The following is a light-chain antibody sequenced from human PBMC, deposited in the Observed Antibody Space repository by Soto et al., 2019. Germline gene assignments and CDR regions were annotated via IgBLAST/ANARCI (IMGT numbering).Light chain of an antibody. CDR1: SSDVGGYNY. V-gene: IGLV2-8*01. CDR2: EVF. J-gene: IGLJ1*01. Sequence: QSALTQPPSASGSPGQSVTISCTGTSSDVGGYNYVSWYQQHPGKAPKLIIYEVFKRPSGVPDRFSGSKSGNPASLTVSGLQAEDEADYYCSSYAGSNNFDVFGTGTKLTVL. CDR3: SSYAGSNNFDV.